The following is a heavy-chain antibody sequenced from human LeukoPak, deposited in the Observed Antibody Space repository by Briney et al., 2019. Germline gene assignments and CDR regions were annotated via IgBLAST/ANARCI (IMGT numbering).Heavy chain of an antibody. CDR1: GFTFSSYW. V-gene: IGHV3-7*02. CDR3: ARANFGELQNNWFDP. D-gene: IGHD3-10*01. J-gene: IGHJ5*02. CDR2: IKQDGSEK. Sequence: PGGSLRLSCAASGFTFSSYWMSWVRQAPGKGLEWVANIKQDGSEKYYVDSVKGRFTISRDNAKNSLYLQMNSLRAEDTAVYYCARANFGELQNNWFDPWGQGTLVTVSS.